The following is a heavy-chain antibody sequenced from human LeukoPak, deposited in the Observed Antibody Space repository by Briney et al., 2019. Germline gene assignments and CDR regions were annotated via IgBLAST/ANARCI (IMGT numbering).Heavy chain of an antibody. V-gene: IGHV1-2*02. J-gene: IGHJ4*02. CDR3: ARRVFSGWGYYFDY. Sequence: ASVKVSCKASGGTFSSYAISWVRQAPGQGLEWVGWINPKSGGTNYAQKFQGRVTMPSDTSITTVYMELSRLRSGDTAVYYCARRVFSGWGYYFDYWGQGTLVTVSS. D-gene: IGHD6-19*01. CDR1: GGTFSSYA. CDR2: INPKSGGT.